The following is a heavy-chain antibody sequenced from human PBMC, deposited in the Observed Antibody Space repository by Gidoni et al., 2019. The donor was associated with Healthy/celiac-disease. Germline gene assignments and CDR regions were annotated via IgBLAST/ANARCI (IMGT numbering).Heavy chain of an antibody. D-gene: IGHD1-26*01. CDR1: GFTFSSYA. Sequence: QVQLVESGGGVVQPGGPLNPSCVASGFTFSSYAMHWVRQAPGKGLEWVAVISYDGSNKYYADAVKGRFTISRDNSKNTLYLQMNSLRAEDTAVYYCASLGIVGATTGDYWGQGTLVTVSS. J-gene: IGHJ4*02. CDR2: ISYDGSNK. V-gene: IGHV3-30*04. CDR3: ASLGIVGATTGDY.